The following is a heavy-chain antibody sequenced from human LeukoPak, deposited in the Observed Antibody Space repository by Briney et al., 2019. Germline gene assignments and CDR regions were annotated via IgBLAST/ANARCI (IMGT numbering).Heavy chain of an antibody. Sequence: PGGSLRLSCAASGFTFSNYWMSWVRQAPGKGLEWVANIKQDGNEKNFVDSVEGRFTISRDNAKSSLYLQMNSLRAEDTAVYYCAKSPPFNGVAVAGTFYYYWGQGTLVTVSS. CDR1: GFTFSNYW. CDR3: AKSPPFNGVAVAGTFYYY. D-gene: IGHD6-19*01. CDR2: IKQDGNEK. J-gene: IGHJ4*02. V-gene: IGHV3-7*03.